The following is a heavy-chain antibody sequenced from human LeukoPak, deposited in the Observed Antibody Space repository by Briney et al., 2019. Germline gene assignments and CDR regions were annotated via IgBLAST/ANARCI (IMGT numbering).Heavy chain of an antibody. D-gene: IGHD3-10*01. CDR1: GFTFSSYT. CDR2: ISSSGSTI. J-gene: IGHJ4*02. CDR3: ARDPRKVRGYFDY. V-gene: IGHV3-48*04. Sequence: GGSLRLSCAASGFTFSSYTLHWVRQAPGKGLEWVSYISSSGSTIYYADSVKGRFTISRDNAKNSLYLQMNSLRAEDTAVYYCARDPRKVRGYFDYWGLGTLVTVSS.